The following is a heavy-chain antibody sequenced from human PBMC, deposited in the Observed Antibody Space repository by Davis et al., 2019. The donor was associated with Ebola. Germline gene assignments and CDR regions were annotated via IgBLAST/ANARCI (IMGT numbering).Heavy chain of an antibody. CDR2: INTNTGNP. Sequence: ASVKVSCKASGYTFTSYAMNWVRQAPGQGLEWMGWINTNTGNPTYAQGFTGRFVFSLDTSVSTAYLQISSLKAEDTAVYYCARHSDFWTIRGWFDPWGQGTLVTVSS. CDR1: GYTFTSYA. J-gene: IGHJ5*02. CDR3: ARHSDFWTIRGWFDP. V-gene: IGHV7-4-1*02. D-gene: IGHD3-3*01.